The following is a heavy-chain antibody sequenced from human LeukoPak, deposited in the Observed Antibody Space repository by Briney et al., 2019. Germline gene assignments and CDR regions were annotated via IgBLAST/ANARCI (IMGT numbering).Heavy chain of an antibody. Sequence: PSETLSLTCAVYGGSFSGYYWSWIRQPPGKGLEWIGEINHSGSTNYNPSLKSRVTISVDTSKNQFSLKLSSVTAADTAVYYCASSPFGYSSGWYYFDYWGQGTLVTVSS. CDR1: GGSFSGYY. CDR2: INHSGST. J-gene: IGHJ4*02. CDR3: ASSPFGYSSGWYYFDY. D-gene: IGHD6-19*01. V-gene: IGHV4-34*09.